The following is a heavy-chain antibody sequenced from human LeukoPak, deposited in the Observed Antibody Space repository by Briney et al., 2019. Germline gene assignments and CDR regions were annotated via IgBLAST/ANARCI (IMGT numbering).Heavy chain of an antibody. J-gene: IGHJ4*02. CDR1: GGSFSGYY. CDR2: INHSGST. Sequence: SETLSLTCVVYGGSFSGYYWSWIRQPPGRGLEWIGEINHSGSTNYNPSLKSRVTISVDTSKNQFSLKLSSVTAADTAVYYCARNNRRVPAVAGTGVDYWGQGTLVTVSS. D-gene: IGHD6-19*01. CDR3: ARNNRRVPAVAGTGVDY. V-gene: IGHV4-34*01.